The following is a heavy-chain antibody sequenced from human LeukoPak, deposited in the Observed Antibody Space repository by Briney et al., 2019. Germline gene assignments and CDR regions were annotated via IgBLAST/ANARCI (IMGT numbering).Heavy chain of an antibody. CDR2: IKSKTDGGTT. V-gene: IGHV3-15*01. CDR1: GFTFSNAW. J-gene: IGHJ4*02. D-gene: IGHD3-10*01. CDR3: ARRAIGDYYNSGSYYFDS. Sequence: GGSLRLSCAASGFTFSNAWMSWVRQAPGKGLEWVGRIKSKTDGGTTDYAAPVKGRFTISRDDSKNTLYLQMNSLKTEDTAVYYCARRAIGDYYNSGSYYFDSWSQGTLVTVSS.